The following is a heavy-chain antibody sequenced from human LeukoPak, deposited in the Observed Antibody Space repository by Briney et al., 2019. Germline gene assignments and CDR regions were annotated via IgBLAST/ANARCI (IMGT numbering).Heavy chain of an antibody. D-gene: IGHD6-19*01. Sequence: PSETLSLTCTVSGSISNYHWSWIRQPPGKGLEWIGYIYYSGSTNYNPSLKSRVTISVDTSKNQFSLKLTSVTAADTAVYYCARGVSSGSDLWGRGTLATVSS. CDR3: ARGVSSGSDL. J-gene: IGHJ2*01. CDR2: IYYSGST. CDR1: GSISNYH. V-gene: IGHV4-59*01.